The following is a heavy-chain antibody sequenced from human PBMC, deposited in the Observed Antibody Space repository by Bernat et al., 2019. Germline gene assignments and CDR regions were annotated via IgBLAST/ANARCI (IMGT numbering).Heavy chain of an antibody. D-gene: IGHD3-9*01. CDR3: AREDLTGYFDY. J-gene: IGHJ4*02. CDR1: GFTFSSYS. Sequence: EVQLVESGGGLVKPGGSLRLSCAASGFTFSSYSMNWVRQAPGKGLEWVSSITRSSSYIYYADSVKGRFTISRDNAKKSLYLQLDSLRAEDRAVYCCAREDLTGYFDYWGQGTLVTVSS. CDR2: ITRSSSYI. V-gene: IGHV3-21*01.